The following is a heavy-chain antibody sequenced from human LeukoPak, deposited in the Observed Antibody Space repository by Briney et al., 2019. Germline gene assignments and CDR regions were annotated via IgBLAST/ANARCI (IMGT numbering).Heavy chain of an antibody. Sequence: ASVKVSCKASGYTFSSSGISWVRQAPGQGLEWMGWISAYNGNTNYAQKLQGRVTMTTDTSTSTAYMELRSLRSDDTAVYYCARGSHLSYYYGMDVWGQGTTVTVSS. CDR1: GYTFSSSG. CDR3: ARGSHLSYYYGMDV. J-gene: IGHJ6*02. V-gene: IGHV1-18*01. CDR2: ISAYNGNT.